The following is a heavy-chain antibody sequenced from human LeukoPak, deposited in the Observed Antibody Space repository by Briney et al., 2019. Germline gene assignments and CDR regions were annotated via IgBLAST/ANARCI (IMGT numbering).Heavy chain of an antibody. J-gene: IGHJ4*02. V-gene: IGHV3-43*01. CDR3: AKGGGSVVFGFFDY. Sequence: GGSLRLSCAASGFTFDDYTMHWVRQAPGKGLEWVSLISWDGGSTYYADSVKGRFTIFRDNSKNSLYLQMNSLRTEDTALYYCAKGGGSVVFGFFDYWGQGTLVTVSS. CDR2: ISWDGGST. D-gene: IGHD2-15*01. CDR1: GFTFDDYT.